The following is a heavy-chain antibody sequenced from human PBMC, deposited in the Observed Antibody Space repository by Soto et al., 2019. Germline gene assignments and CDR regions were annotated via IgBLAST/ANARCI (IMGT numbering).Heavy chain of an antibody. V-gene: IGHV2-70*11. Sequence: SGPTLVNPTQTLTLTCTFSGFSLSTSGMCVSWIRQPPGKALEWLARIDWDDDKYYSASLKTRLTISKDTSKNQVVLTMTNMDPVDTATYYCAIEAGTTGWFDPWGQGTLVTVSS. CDR1: GFSLSTSGMC. D-gene: IGHD1-7*01. CDR2: IDWDDDK. CDR3: AIEAGTTGWFDP. J-gene: IGHJ5*02.